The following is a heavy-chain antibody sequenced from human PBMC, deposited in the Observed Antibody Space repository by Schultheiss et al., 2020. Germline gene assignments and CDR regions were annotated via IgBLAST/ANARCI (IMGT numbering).Heavy chain of an antibody. Sequence: SQTLSLTCAVYGGSFSGYYWSWIRQPPGKGLEWIGEINHSGSTNYNPSLKNRVTISVDTSKNQFSLKVNSVTAADTAVYYCARSNSSSCPDSWGQGTLVTVSS. CDR2: INHSGST. V-gene: IGHV4-34*01. J-gene: IGHJ5*01. CDR1: GGSFSGYY. CDR3: ARSNSSSCPDS. D-gene: IGHD6-13*01.